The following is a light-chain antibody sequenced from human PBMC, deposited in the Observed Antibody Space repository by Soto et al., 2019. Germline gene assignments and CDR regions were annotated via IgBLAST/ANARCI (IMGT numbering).Light chain of an antibody. J-gene: IGLJ3*02. CDR3: QSYDSSLSAWV. CDR1: SSNIGGGYD. Sequence: QPVLTQPPSVSGAPGQRVTISCTGSSSNIGGGYDVHWYQQLPGTAPKLLVYGNINRPSRVPDRFSGSKSDTSASLAINGLQAEDDADYYCQSYDSSLSAWVFGGGTQLTVL. CDR2: GNI. V-gene: IGLV1-40*01.